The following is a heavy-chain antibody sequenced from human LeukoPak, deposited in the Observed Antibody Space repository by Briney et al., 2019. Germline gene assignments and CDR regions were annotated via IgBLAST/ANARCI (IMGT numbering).Heavy chain of an antibody. J-gene: IGHJ6*03. CDR2: INPNSGGT. CDR1: GYTFTSYA. D-gene: IGHD6-13*01. V-gene: IGHV1-2*02. CDR3: ARDPGSSYSSSWYDYYYMDV. Sequence: GASVKVSCKASGYTFTSYAMSWVRQAPGQGLEWMGWINPNSGGTYYAQKFQGRVTMTRDTSISTAYMELSRLRSDDTAVYYCARDPGSSYSSSWYDYYYMDVWGKGTTVTISS.